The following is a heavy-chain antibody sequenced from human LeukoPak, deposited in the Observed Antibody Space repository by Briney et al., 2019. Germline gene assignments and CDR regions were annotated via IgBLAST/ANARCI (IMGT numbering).Heavy chain of an antibody. D-gene: IGHD3-16*01. CDR1: GFTFSDYD. V-gene: IGHV3-21*01. CDR2: ISYLSIHV. J-gene: IGHJ4*02. CDR3: GRAFPPLRTASAGDL. Sequence: PGGSLRLSCSASGFTFSDYDMNWVRQAPGKGLEWVSSISYLSIHVYYGDSVKGRFSISRDNAKNSLYLQMNSLGAEDTAIYYCGRAFPPLRTASAGDLWGQGILVTVSS.